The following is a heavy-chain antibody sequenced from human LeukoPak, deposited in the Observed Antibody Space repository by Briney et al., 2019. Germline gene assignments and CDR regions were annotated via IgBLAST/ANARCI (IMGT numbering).Heavy chain of an antibody. CDR3: ARGSSYGYYYYYYYMDV. J-gene: IGHJ6*03. CDR1: GYTFTGYY. V-gene: IGHV1-2*02. D-gene: IGHD5-18*01. Sequence: ASVKVSCKASGYTFTGYYIHWVRQAPGQGLEWMGWINPNSGGTKFAQKFQGRVTMTRDTSISTAYMELSGLGSDDTAVYYCARGSSYGYYYYYYYMDVWGKGTTVTVSS. CDR2: INPNSGGT.